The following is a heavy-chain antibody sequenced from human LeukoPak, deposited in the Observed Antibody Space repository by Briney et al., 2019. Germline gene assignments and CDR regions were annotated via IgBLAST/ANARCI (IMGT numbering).Heavy chain of an antibody. CDR2: MYNSGST. J-gene: IGHJ4*02. V-gene: IGHV4-59*01. Sequence: SETLSLTCTVSGDSISSYDWSWIRQPPGKGLEWIGYMYNSGSTNYNPSLKNRVTISVDTSKNQFSLKLSSVTAADTAVYYCARQSSGSYRNFDYWGQGTLVTVSS. CDR3: ARQSSGSYRNFDY. CDR1: GDSISSYD. D-gene: IGHD1-26*01.